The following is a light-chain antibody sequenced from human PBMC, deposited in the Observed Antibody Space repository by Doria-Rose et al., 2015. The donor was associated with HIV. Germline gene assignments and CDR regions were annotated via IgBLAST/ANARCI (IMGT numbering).Light chain of an antibody. CDR2: DVS. CDR1: RSDVGGYNF. Sequence: QSALIQPASVSGSPGQSITISCTGTRSDVGGYNFVSWYQQHPGKASQLIIYDVSSRSSVVSNRFSGYKPGNTASLTISRLQAEDETDYYCSSYTSSSTFVFGTGTKVTVL. CDR3: SSYTSSSTFV. V-gene: IGLV2-14*01. J-gene: IGLJ1*01.